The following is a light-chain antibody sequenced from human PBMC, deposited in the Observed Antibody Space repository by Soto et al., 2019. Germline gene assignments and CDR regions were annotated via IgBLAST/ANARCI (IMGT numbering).Light chain of an antibody. Sequence: QSVLTQPPSASGAPGQRVTISCSGSSSNIGSHVVSWYQQLPGTAPKLLIYSNNHRPSGVPDRFSGSKSGTSASLAISGLQSEDEADYYCAAWDDSLNAPYVSGTGTKVTAL. CDR3: AAWDDSLNAPYV. CDR1: SSNIGSHV. CDR2: SNN. V-gene: IGLV1-44*01. J-gene: IGLJ1*01.